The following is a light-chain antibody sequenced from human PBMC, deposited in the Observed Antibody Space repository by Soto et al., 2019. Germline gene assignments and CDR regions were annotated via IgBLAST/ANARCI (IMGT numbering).Light chain of an antibody. CDR1: SSDGGAYNY. V-gene: IGLV2-14*01. CDR3: SSYTSSSTLYV. CDR2: EVS. Sequence: QSALTQPASVSGSPGQSITISCTGTSSDGGAYNYVSWYQQHPGKAPKLMIYEVSNRPSGVSNRFSGSKSGNTASLTISGLQAEDEDDYYCSSYTSSSTLYVFGTGTKVTVL. J-gene: IGLJ1*01.